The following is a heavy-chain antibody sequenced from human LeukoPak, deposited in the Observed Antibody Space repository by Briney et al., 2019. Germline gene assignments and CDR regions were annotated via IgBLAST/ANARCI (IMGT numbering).Heavy chain of an antibody. Sequence: ASVKVSCKASCYTFTSYYIHWVRQAPGQGLEWMGIINPSGGTANYAQNFQGRLTMTRDTSTSTVYMDLSSLRSDDTAVYYCARGSSWYPFDYWGQGTLVTVSS. J-gene: IGHJ4*02. CDR3: ARGSSWYPFDY. CDR2: INPSGGTA. CDR1: CYTFTSYY. V-gene: IGHV1-46*01. D-gene: IGHD6-13*01.